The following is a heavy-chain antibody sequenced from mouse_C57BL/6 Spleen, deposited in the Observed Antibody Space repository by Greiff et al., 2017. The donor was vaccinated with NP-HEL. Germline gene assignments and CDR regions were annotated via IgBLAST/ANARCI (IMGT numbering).Heavy chain of an antibody. CDR3: ARRGGSVYPAWFAY. V-gene: IGHV1-52*01. D-gene: IGHD3-2*02. Sequence: QVQLKQPGAELVRPGSSVKLSCKASGYTFTSYWMHWVKQRPIQGLEWIGNIDPSDSETNYNQKFKDKATLTVDKSSSTAYMQLSSLTSEDSAVYYCARRGGSVYPAWFAYWGQGTLVTVSA. CDR2: IDPSDSET. J-gene: IGHJ3*01. CDR1: GYTFTSYW.